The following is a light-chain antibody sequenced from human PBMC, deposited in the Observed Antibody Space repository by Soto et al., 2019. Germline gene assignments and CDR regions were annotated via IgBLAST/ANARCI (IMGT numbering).Light chain of an antibody. J-gene: IGLJ2*01. CDR3: SSYAGSNNYVV. Sequence: QSALTQPPSASGSPGQSVTISCTGTSSDVGGYKYVSWYQQHPGKAPKFMIYEVSKRPSGVPDRFSGSKSGNTASLTVSGLQADDEAAYYCSSYAGSNNYVVFGGGTKLTVL. CDR2: EVS. V-gene: IGLV2-8*01. CDR1: SSDVGGYKY.